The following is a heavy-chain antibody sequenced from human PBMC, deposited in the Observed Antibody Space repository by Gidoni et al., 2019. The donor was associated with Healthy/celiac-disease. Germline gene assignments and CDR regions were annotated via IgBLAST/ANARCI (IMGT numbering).Heavy chain of an antibody. D-gene: IGHD3-10*01. Sequence: EVQLVESGGGLVKPGGSLRLSCAASGFTFSSYSMNWVRQAPGKGLEWVSSISSSSSYIYYADSVKGRFTISRDNAKNSLYLQMNSRRAEDTAVYYCARDPADRAAFDDDYWGQGTLVTVSS. CDR3: ARDPADRAAFDDDY. CDR2: ISSSSSYI. V-gene: IGHV3-21*01. CDR1: GFTFSSYS. J-gene: IGHJ4*02.